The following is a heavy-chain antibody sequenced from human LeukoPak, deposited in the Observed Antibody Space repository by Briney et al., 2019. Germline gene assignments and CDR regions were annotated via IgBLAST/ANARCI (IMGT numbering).Heavy chain of an antibody. CDR1: GASMSSYY. D-gene: IGHD5-18*01. CDR3: ARPTWDGTGYSYGENWFDP. V-gene: IGHV4-59*08. J-gene: IGHJ5*02. Sequence: SSETLSLTCTVSGASMSSYYWSWIRQPPGKGLEWIGYIYYSGSTNYNPSLKSRVTISVDTSKNQFSLKLSSVTAADTAVYYCARPTWDGTGYSYGENWFDPWGQGTLVTVSS. CDR2: IYYSGST.